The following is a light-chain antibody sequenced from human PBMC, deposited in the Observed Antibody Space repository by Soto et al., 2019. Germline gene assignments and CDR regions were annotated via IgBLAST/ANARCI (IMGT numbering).Light chain of an antibody. Sequence: EIVLTQSPGTLSLSPGERATLSCRASQSVSSSYLAWYQQKPGQAPRLLIYCASSSATGIPDRCSGSGSGTDFALTISRREPEDFAVYYCQQYGSSPRPLVTFGQGTKVEIK. V-gene: IGKV3-20*01. CDR1: QSVSSSY. CDR3: QQYGSSPRPLVT. J-gene: IGKJ1*01. CDR2: CAS.